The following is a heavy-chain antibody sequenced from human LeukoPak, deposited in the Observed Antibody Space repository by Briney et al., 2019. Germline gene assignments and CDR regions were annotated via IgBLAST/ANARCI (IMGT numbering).Heavy chain of an antibody. J-gene: IGHJ6*03. CDR1: GFTFSSYW. D-gene: IGHD6-19*01. V-gene: IGHV3-7*01. CDR3: ARDRGYSSGGYYYYYYMDV. CDR2: IKQDGSEK. Sequence: PGGSLRLSCAASGFTFSSYWMSWVRQAPGKGLEWVANIKQDGSEKYYVDSVKGRFTISRDNAKNSLYLQMNSLRAEDTAVYYCARDRGYSSGGYYYYYYMDVWGKGTTVTVSS.